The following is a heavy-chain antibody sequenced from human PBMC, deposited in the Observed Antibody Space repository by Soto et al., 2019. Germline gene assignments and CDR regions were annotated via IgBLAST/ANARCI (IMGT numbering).Heavy chain of an antibody. CDR1: GFTFSSYA. D-gene: IGHD3-10*01. J-gene: IGHJ5*02. V-gene: IGHV3-30-3*01. CDR3: ARDRGASKGFDP. CDR2: ISYDGSNK. Sequence: PGGSLRLSCXASGFTFSSYAMHWVRQAPGKGLEWVAVISYDGSNKYYADSVKGRFTISRDNSKNTLYLQMNSLRAEDTAVYYCARDRGASKGFDPWGQGTLVTVSS.